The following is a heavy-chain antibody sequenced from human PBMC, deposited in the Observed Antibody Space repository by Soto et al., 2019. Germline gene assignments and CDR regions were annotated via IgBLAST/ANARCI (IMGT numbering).Heavy chain of an antibody. CDR2: ISGSGGST. CDR1: GFNFGSYA. D-gene: IGHD1-1*01. V-gene: IGHV3-23*01. J-gene: IGHJ3*02. Sequence: GGSLRLSCAASGFNFGSYAMSWVRQAPGKGLEWVSAISGSGGSTYYADSVKGRFTISRDNSKNTLYLQMNSLRAEDTAVYYCAKPGNRGPDAFDIWGQGTMVTVSS. CDR3: AKPGNRGPDAFDI.